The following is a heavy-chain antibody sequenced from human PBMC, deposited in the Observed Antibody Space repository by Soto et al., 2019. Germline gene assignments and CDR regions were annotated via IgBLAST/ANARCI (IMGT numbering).Heavy chain of an antibody. D-gene: IGHD3-3*01. V-gene: IGHV5-51*01. CDR1: GYSFTSHW. J-gene: IGHJ6*01. CDR2: IYPIDYDI. CDR3: ARPDYGNYRGGMGF. Sequence: PVESLKISCKTSGYSFTSHWTAWVRQIPWKGLEWMGIIYPIDYDIRYRPSFQGKVTISVDKSISTAYLQWSSLKASDTATYYCARPDYGNYRGGMGFRGQGTKV.